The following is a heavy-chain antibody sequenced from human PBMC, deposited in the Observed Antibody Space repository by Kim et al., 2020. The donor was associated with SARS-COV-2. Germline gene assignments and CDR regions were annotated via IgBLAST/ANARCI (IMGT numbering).Heavy chain of an antibody. D-gene: IGHD3-10*01. CDR3: ARDTPSLGRGKYYYGSGVRFDP. V-gene: IGHV4-4*07. Sequence: SETLSLTCTVSGGSISSYYWSWIRQPAGKGLEWIGRIYTSGSTNYNPSLKSRVTMSVDTSKNQFSLKLSSVTAADTAVYYCARDTPSLGRGKYYYGSGVRFDPWGQGTLVTVSS. J-gene: IGHJ5*02. CDR1: GGSISSYY. CDR2: IYTSGST.